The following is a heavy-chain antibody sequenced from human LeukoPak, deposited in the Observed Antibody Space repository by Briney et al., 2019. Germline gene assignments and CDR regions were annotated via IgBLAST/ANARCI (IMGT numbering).Heavy chain of an antibody. CDR1: GFTFSSYG. J-gene: IGHJ5*02. Sequence: GGSLRLSCAASGFTFSSYGMTWVRQAPGKGLEWVSYISSSSSTIYYADSVKGRFTISRDNAKNSLYLQMNSLRAEDTAVYYCARDLPTYYYGSGSYAPPPNWFDPWGQGTLVTVSS. CDR3: ARDLPTYYYGSGSYAPPPNWFDP. D-gene: IGHD3-10*01. V-gene: IGHV3-48*01. CDR2: ISSSSSTI.